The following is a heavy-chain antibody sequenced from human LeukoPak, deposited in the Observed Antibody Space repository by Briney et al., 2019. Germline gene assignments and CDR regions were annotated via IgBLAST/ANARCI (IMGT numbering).Heavy chain of an antibody. D-gene: IGHD3-3*01. V-gene: IGHV3-21*01. CDR2: ISSSSSYI. J-gene: IGHJ3*02. Sequence: GGSLRLSCAASGFTFSNYGMNWVRQAPGKGLEWVSSISSSSSYIYYADSVKGRFTISRDNAKNSLYLQMNSLRAEDTAVYYCARDRAPNYDFWSLDASHIWGQGTMVTVSS. CDR1: GFTFSNYG. CDR3: ARDRAPNYDFWSLDASHI.